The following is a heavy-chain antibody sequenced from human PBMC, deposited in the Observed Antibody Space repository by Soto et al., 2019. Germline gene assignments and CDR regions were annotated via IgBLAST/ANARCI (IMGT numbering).Heavy chain of an antibody. CDR1: GFTFSSYA. D-gene: IGHD3-3*01. J-gene: IGHJ3*02. Sequence: VQLLESGGGLVQPGGSLRLSCAASGFTFSSYAMSWVRQAPGKGLEWVSAISGSGGSTYYADSVKGRFTISRDNSKNTLYLQMNSLRAEDTAVYYCAKDPLYYDFWSGTGGAFDIWGQGTMVTVSS. CDR2: ISGSGGST. V-gene: IGHV3-23*01. CDR3: AKDPLYYDFWSGTGGAFDI.